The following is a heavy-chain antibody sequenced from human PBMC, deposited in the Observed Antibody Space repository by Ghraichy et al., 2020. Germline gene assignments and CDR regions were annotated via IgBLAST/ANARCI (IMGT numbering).Heavy chain of an antibody. CDR3: VKGIAAAGNFPDS. V-gene: IGHV3-64D*06. Sequence: GGSLRLSCSASGFTFSSYAMHWVRQAPGKGLEYVSATSSDGGRTYYADSVKGRFTISRDNSKNTLYLQMSSLRVDDTAVYYCVKGIAAAGNFPDSWGQGTLVTVSS. D-gene: IGHD6-13*01. J-gene: IGHJ4*02. CDR2: TSSDGGRT. CDR1: GFTFSSYA.